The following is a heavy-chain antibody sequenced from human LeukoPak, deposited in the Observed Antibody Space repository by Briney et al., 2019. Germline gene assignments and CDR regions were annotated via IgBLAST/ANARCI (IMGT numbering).Heavy chain of an antibody. V-gene: IGHV3-23*01. CDR3: ARSVWFGESWAGY. CDR2: FSGSSGTT. J-gene: IGHJ4*02. D-gene: IGHD3-10*01. CDR1: GFTFSSYA. Sequence: PGGSLRLSCAASGFTFSSYAMPWVRQAPGKGLEWVSAFSGSSGTTFYADSVKGRFTISRDNSKNTLYLQMNSLKAEDTAVYYCARSVWFGESWAGYWGQGTLVTVSS.